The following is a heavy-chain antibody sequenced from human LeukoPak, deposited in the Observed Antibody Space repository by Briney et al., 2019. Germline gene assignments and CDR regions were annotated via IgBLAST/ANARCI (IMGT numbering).Heavy chain of an antibody. CDR2: ISYVGNNK. D-gene: IGHD6-13*01. Sequence: GGSLRLSCIASGFTFSSYGMHWVRQAPGKGLEWVAVISYVGNNKYYADSVKGRFTISRDNSKNTLYLQMNSLRAEDTAVYYCAKDRDLAAAGYYFDYWGQGTLVTVSS. CDR1: GFTFSSYG. V-gene: IGHV3-30*18. J-gene: IGHJ4*02. CDR3: AKDRDLAAAGYYFDY.